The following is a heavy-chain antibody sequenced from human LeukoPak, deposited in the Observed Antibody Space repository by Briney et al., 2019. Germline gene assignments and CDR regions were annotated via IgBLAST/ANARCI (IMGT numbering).Heavy chain of an antibody. V-gene: IGHV3-23*01. CDR3: AKDIGPWTTIPTTVKDY. CDR1: GFTFSSYA. CDR2: ISGSGGST. D-gene: IGHD4-17*01. Sequence: GGSLRLSCAASGFTFSSYAMSWVRQAPGKGLEWVSAISGSGGSTYYADSAKGRFTISRDNSKNTLYLQMNSLRAEDTAVYYCAKDIGPWTTIPTTVKDYWGQGTLVTVSS. J-gene: IGHJ4*02.